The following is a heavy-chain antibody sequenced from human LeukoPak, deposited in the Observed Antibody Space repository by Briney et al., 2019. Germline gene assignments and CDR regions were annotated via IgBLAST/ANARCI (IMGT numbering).Heavy chain of an antibody. CDR3: ARHAGGIAAAGTRPFDY. CDR1: GASFSSSTYY. V-gene: IGHV4-39*01. J-gene: IGHJ4*02. Sequence: SETLSLTCTVSGASFSSSTYYWGWIRQPPGRGLEWIGSIYYSGSTYYNPSLKSRVTMSVDTSKNQFSLKLSSVTAADTAVYYCARHAGGIAAAGTRPFDYWGQGTLVTVSS. D-gene: IGHD6-13*01. CDR2: IYYSGST.